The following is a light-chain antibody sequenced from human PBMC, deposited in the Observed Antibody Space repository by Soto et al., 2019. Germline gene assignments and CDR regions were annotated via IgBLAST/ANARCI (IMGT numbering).Light chain of an antibody. CDR3: QHRNNWPLT. J-gene: IGKJ4*01. CDR1: ETINTY. CDR2: DAS. Sequence: VVLTQSPATLSVSPGERATLSCRASETINTYLAWYQQKPGQAPKLLIDDASNRATGIPARFSASGSGTDFTLTISSLEPEDFAVYYGQHRNNWPLTVGGGTTVEIK. V-gene: IGKV3-11*01.